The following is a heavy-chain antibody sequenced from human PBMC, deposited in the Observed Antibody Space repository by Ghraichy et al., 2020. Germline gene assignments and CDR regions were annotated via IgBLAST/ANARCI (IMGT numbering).Heavy chain of an antibody. D-gene: IGHD6-6*01. CDR2: IYHSGST. CDR1: GGSISSSNW. J-gene: IGHJ4*02. V-gene: IGHV4-4*02. Sequence: ETLSLTCAVSGGSISSSNWWSWVRQPPGKGLEWIGEIYHSGSTNYNPSLKSRVTISVDKSKNQFSLKLSSVTAADTAVYYCARSGIAARPADYWGQGTLVTVSS. CDR3: ARSGIAARPADY.